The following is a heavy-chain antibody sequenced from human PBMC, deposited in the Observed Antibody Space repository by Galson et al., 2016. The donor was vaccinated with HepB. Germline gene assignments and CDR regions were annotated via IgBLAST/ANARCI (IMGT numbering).Heavy chain of an antibody. CDR2: ISSSSSYI. J-gene: IGHJ6*03. CDR1: GFTFSSYS. Sequence: SLRLSCAGSGFTFSSYSMTWARQAPGKGLEWVSSISSSSSYIYYADSVKGRFTNSRDNAKMYLQMNGLRAEDTAVYYCARDYNGDFWSGYYHSYYYMDLWGKGTTVTVSS. V-gene: IGHV3-21*04. D-gene: IGHD3-3*01. CDR3: ARDYNGDFWSGYYHSYYYMDL.